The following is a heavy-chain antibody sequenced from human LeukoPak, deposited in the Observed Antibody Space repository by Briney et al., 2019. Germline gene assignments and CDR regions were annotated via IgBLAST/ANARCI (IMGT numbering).Heavy chain of an antibody. CDR1: GYTFTSNY. CDR2: ISPSGGST. Sequence: ASVKVSCKAFGYTFTSNYMHWVRQAPGQGPEWMGVISPSGGSTTYAQKFQGRVTLTRDMSTSTDYLELSSLRSEDTAVYYRARAIAVAGQGEYFDYWGQGTLVTVSS. J-gene: IGHJ4*02. D-gene: IGHD6-19*01. V-gene: IGHV1-46*01. CDR3: ARAIAVAGQGEYFDY.